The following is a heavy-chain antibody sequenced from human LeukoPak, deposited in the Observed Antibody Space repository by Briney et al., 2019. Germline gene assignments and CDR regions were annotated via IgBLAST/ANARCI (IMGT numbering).Heavy chain of an antibody. CDR1: GFTFDDYA. CDR2: ISWNSGSI. D-gene: IGHD2-2*01. Sequence: GGSLRLSCAASGFTFDDYAMHWVRQAPGKGLEWVSGISWNSGSIGYADSVKGRFTISRGNAKNPLYLQMNSLRAEDTAVYYCAREPGYCSSTSCSNWFDPWGQGTLVTVSS. J-gene: IGHJ5*02. V-gene: IGHV3-9*01. CDR3: AREPGYCSSTSCSNWFDP.